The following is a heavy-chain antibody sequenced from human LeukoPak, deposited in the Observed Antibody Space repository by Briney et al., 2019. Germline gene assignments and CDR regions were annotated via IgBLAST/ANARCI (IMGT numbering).Heavy chain of an antibody. J-gene: IGHJ4*02. V-gene: IGHV3-48*02. CDR1: GFTFSGYS. CDR3: ARLTDRGFDY. Sequence: PGGSLRLSCAASGFTFSGYSMNWVRQAPGRGLEWVSYISSSSDTIYYADSVKGRFTISRDNAKYSLYLQMDSLRDEDTAVYYCARLTDRGFDYWGQGTLVTVSS. CDR2: ISSSSDTI.